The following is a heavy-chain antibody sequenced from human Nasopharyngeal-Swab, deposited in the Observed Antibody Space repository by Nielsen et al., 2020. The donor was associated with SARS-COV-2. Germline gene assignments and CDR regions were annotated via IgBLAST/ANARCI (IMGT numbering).Heavy chain of an antibody. J-gene: IGHJ4*02. D-gene: IGHD3-22*01. V-gene: IGHV4-31*03. CDR1: GGSISSGGYY. CDR2: IYSSGST. CDR3: ATSSLTYYYDSSGYSVRAGYFDY. Sequence: SETLSLTCTVSGGSISSGGYYWSWIRQHPGKGLEWIGYIYSSGSTYYNPSLKSRVTISVDTSKNQFSLKLSSVTAADTAVYYCATSSLTYYYDSSGYSVRAGYFDYWGQGTLVTVSS.